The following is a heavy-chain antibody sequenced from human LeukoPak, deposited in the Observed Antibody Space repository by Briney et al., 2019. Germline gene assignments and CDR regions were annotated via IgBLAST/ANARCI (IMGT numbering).Heavy chain of an antibody. CDR1: GGSISSGGYS. D-gene: IGHD3-22*01. J-gene: IGHJ3*02. CDR2: IYHSGST. Sequence: PSETLSLTCAVSGGSISSGGYSWSWIRQPPGKGLEWIGYIYHSGSTYYNPSLKSRVTISADRSKNQFSLKLSSVTAADTAVYYCARGCSGYYESMLFDIWGQGTMVTVSS. CDR3: ARGCSGYYESMLFDI. V-gene: IGHV4-30-2*01.